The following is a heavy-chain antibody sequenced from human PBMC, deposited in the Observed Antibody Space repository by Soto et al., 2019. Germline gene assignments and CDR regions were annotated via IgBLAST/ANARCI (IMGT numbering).Heavy chain of an antibody. Sequence: SVKVSCKPSGDTFSSYAISWVRQAPGQGLGWMEGIIPIFGTANYAQKFQGRVTITADESTSTAYMELSSLRSEDTAVYYCARDRGLXNIVVVVAATRSHAFDIWGQGTMVTVSS. CDR2: IIPIFGTA. V-gene: IGHV1-69*13. CDR1: GDTFSSYA. CDR3: ARDRGLXNIVVVVAATRSHAFDI. D-gene: IGHD2-15*01. J-gene: IGHJ3*02.